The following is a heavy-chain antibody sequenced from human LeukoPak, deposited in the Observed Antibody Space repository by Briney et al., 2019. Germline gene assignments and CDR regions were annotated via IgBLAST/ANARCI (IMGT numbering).Heavy chain of an antibody. CDR2: IKQDGSEK. CDR3: ARVSGDDAFDI. Sequence: GGSLRLSCAASGFTFSSDWMSWVRQAPGKGLEWVANIKQDGSEKYYVDSVKGRFTISRDNAKNSLYLQMNSLRAEDTAVYYCARVSGDDAFDIWGQGTMVTVSS. D-gene: IGHD3-10*01. J-gene: IGHJ3*02. CDR1: GFTFSSDW. V-gene: IGHV3-7*01.